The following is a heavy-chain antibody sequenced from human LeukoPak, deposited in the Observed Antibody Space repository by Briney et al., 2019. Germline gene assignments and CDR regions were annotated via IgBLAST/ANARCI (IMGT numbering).Heavy chain of an antibody. D-gene: IGHD3-22*01. V-gene: IGHV3-21*01. Sequence: GGSLRLSCAASGFTFSSYSRNWVRQAPGRGLEWVSSISSSSSYIYYADLVKGRFTITSDNAKNSLYLQMNSLSAEHTAVYYCARTPDYYESSGYYYEGPGDYWGQGTLVTVSS. CDR2: ISSSSSYI. J-gene: IGHJ4*02. CDR3: ARTPDYYESSGYYYEGPGDY. CDR1: GFTFSSYS.